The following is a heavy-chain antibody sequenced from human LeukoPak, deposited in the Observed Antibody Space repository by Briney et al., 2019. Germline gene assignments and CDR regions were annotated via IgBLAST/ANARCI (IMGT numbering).Heavy chain of an antibody. Sequence: GGSLRLSCAASGFTFNNYAMSWVRQAPGKGLEWVSAISDNGGDTKYADSVKGRFTISRDNSKNTLYLQMNSLRAEDTAIYYCGKDWKLDYWGQGTLVTGSS. CDR1: GFTFNNYA. V-gene: IGHV3-23*01. J-gene: IGHJ4*02. D-gene: IGHD1-1*01. CDR2: ISDNGGDT. CDR3: GKDWKLDY.